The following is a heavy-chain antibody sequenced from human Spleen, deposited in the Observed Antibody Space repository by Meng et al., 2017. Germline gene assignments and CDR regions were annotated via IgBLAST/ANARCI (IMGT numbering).Heavy chain of an antibody. CDR2: INYSGTT. CDR3: ARVDFRGKDHDSIGLGH. V-gene: IGHV4-34*01. CDR1: DGSLVGYY. Sequence: GPLNQWGVGLLNVSEPRSLPCGVYDGSLVGYYWSWIRQPPGKGLEWIGEINYSGTTNYNPSLKSRVTISVDTSNDQFSLQMASVTAADTAVYYCARVDFRGKDHDSIGLGHWGQGTLVTVSS. J-gene: IGHJ4*02. D-gene: IGHD3-22*01.